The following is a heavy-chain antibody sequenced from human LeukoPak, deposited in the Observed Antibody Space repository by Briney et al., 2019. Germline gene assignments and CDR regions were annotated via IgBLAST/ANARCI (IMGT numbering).Heavy chain of an antibody. CDR2: ISSSSSYI. Sequence: KPGGSLRLSCAASGFTFSNYEMNWVRQAPGKGLEWVSSISSSSSYIYYADSVKGRFTISRDNAKNSLYLQMNSLRAEDTAVYYCARDPDPEKSGSYYYWADYWGQGTLVTVSS. CDR1: GFTFSNYE. J-gene: IGHJ4*02. D-gene: IGHD1-26*01. CDR3: ARDPDPEKSGSYYYWADY. V-gene: IGHV3-21*01.